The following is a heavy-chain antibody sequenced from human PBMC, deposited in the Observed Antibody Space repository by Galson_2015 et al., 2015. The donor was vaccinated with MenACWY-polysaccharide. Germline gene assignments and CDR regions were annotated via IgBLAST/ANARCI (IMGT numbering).Heavy chain of an antibody. CDR2: VWNDGTKK. J-gene: IGHJ4*02. V-gene: IGHV3-33*01. Sequence: SLRLSCAASGLNFSSYGMHWVRQAPGKGLEWAAVVWNDGTKKYYADSVKGRFTVSRDNSKNTLYLQMNSLRVEDTAVYYCARDLASWIGPAIDFWGQGTLVTVSS. D-gene: IGHD5-12*01. CDR1: GLNFSSYG. CDR3: ARDLASWIGPAIDF.